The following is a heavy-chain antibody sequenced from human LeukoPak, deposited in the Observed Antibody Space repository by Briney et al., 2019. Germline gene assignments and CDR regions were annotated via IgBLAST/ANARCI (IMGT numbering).Heavy chain of an antibody. D-gene: IGHD1-26*01. CDR3: TRRSIVGATVIDY. CDR2: IRSKANSYAT. Sequence: GGSLRLSCAASGFTFSNAWMSWVRQASGKGLEWVGRIRSKANSYATAYAASVKGRFTISRDDSKNTAYLQMNSLKTEDTAVYYCTRRSIVGATVIDYWGQGTLVTVSS. J-gene: IGHJ4*02. V-gene: IGHV3-73*01. CDR1: GFTFSNAW.